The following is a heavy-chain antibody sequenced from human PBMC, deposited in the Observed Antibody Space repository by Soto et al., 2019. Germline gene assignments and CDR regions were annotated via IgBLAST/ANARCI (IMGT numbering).Heavy chain of an antibody. CDR1: GFILRSYA. CDR2: FSGTTSST. Sequence: VGSLRLSCAASGFILRSYAMSWVRQAPGKGLEWVSAFSGTTSSTYYAASVKGRFTISRDISKNTLYLQMNSLKAEDTAVYYCAKGQKWELPFDYWGQGALVTVSS. CDR3: AKGQKWELPFDY. V-gene: IGHV3-23*01. D-gene: IGHD1-26*01. J-gene: IGHJ4*02.